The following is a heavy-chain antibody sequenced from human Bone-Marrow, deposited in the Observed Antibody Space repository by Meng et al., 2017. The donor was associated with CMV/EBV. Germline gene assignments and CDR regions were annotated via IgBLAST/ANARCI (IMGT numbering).Heavy chain of an antibody. V-gene: IGHV3-53*01. Sequence: GESLKISCAASGFTFSNYNMNWVRQAPGKGLEWVSVIYSGGSTYYADSVKGRFTISRDNSKNTLYLQMNSLRAEDTAVYYCARVDGDFWSGYFCDYWGQGTLVTVSS. D-gene: IGHD3-3*01. CDR1: GFTFSNYN. J-gene: IGHJ4*02. CDR3: ARVDGDFWSGYFCDY. CDR2: IYSGGST.